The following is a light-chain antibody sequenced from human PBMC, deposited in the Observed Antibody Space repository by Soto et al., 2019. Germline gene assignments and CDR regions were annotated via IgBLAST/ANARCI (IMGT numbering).Light chain of an antibody. CDR1: QGIRHY. CDR3: QNSDSAPQT. Sequence: DIQMTQSPSSLSASVGDRVTITCRASQGIRHYLAWYQQKPGKVPKLLIYEASNLQSGVPSRFRGGGSGTEFTLTISSLQPEDVATYYCQNSDSAPQTFGQGTKVEIK. J-gene: IGKJ1*01. CDR2: EAS. V-gene: IGKV1-27*01.